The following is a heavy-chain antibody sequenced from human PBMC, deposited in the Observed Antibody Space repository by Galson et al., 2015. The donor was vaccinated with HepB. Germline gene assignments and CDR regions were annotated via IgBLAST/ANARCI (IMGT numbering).Heavy chain of an antibody. J-gene: IGHJ6*03. CDR1: GFTFSSYG. V-gene: IGHV3-30*18. CDR2: TSYDGSNK. D-gene: IGHD2-2*01. CDR3: AKSATAAQSRYYYYYMDV. Sequence: SLRLSCAASGFTFSSYGMHWVRQAPGKGLEWVAVTSYDGSNKHYADSLKGRFTISRDNSKNTLYLQMNSLRAEDTAVYYCAKSATAAQSRYYYYYMDVWGKGTTVTVSS.